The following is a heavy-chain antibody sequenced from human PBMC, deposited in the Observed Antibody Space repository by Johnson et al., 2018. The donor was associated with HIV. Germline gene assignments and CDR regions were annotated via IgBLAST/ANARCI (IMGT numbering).Heavy chain of an antibody. Sequence: VQLVESGGGFVQPGRSLRLSCAASGFTFDDYAMHWVRQAPGKGLEWVSGISWNSGNIGYADSVKGRFTISRDNSNNPLYLKMNSLRDEETAVYYCARDAEEYCGGDCYLWGLGAFDIWGQGTMVTVSS. CDR1: GFTFDDYA. CDR3: ARDAEEYCGGDCYLWGLGAFDI. D-gene: IGHD2-21*02. CDR2: ISWNSGNI. J-gene: IGHJ3*02. V-gene: IGHV3-9*01.